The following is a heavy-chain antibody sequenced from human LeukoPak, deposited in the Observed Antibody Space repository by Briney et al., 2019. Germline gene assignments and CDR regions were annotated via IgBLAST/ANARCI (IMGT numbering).Heavy chain of an antibody. D-gene: IGHD3-10*01. J-gene: IGHJ6*02. V-gene: IGHV3-66*01. CDR1: GFTVSIDF. CDR3: AKGRGAV. Sequence: PGGSLRLSCAASGFTVSIDFMGWVRQTPGKGLQWLSLISAEGYTYYADSVKGRFIISRDTSKNALYLQMNSLGVEDTAVYYCAKGRGAVWGQGTTVTVSS. CDR2: ISAEGYT.